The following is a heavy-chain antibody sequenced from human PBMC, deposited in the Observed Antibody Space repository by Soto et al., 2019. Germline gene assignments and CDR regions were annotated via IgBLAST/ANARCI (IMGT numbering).Heavy chain of an antibody. V-gene: IGHV3-11*06. D-gene: IGHD5-12*01. Sequence: QVQLVESGGGLVKPGGSLRLSCAASGFIFSDYYMSWIRQAPGKGLEWVSYISSSSYYTNYADSVKGRFTISRDNAKNSLYLQMNSLRAEDTAVYYCARPNSGYAWDYWSQGTLVTVSS. CDR3: ARPNSGYAWDY. J-gene: IGHJ4*02. CDR2: ISSSSYYT. CDR1: GFIFSDYY.